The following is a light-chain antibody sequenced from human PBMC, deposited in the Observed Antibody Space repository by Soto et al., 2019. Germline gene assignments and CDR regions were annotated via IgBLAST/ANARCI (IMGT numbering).Light chain of an antibody. CDR2: DDS. CDR3: QQYKSYSNS. J-gene: IGKJ2*03. Sequence: DIQMTQSPSTLSASVGERVTITCRASQTISSWLAWYQQKPGIAPKLLIYDDSTLKSGDPSRFSGSVSDTEFTLTISSLQPDDFATYYCQQYKSYSNSFGQGTKLESK. CDR1: QTISSW. V-gene: IGKV1-5*01.